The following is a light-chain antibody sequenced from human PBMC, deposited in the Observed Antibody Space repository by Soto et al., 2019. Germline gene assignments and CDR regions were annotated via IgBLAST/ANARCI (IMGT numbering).Light chain of an antibody. CDR2: EVS. CDR3: SSYAGSNNPVV. V-gene: IGLV2-8*01. CDR1: SSDVRGYNY. Sequence: QSALTQPPSASGSPGQSVTISCTGTSSDVRGYNYVSWYQQHPGKAPKLMIYEVSKRPSGVPDRFSGSKSGNTASLTVSGLQAEDEADYYCSSYAGSNNPVVFGGGTKLTVL. J-gene: IGLJ2*01.